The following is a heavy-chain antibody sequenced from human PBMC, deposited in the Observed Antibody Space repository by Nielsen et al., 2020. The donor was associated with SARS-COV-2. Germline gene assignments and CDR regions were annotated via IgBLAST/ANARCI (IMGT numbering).Heavy chain of an antibody. CDR2: INPYSGGT. CDR1: GYTFRSYG. CDR3: ARARATIFGLVMSYGMDV. V-gene: IGHV1-2*06. D-gene: IGHD3/OR15-3a*01. J-gene: IGHJ6*02. Sequence: ASVKVSCKASGYTFRSYGINWVRQAPGQGLEWMGRINPYSGGTNSAQKFQGTVTMTRDASISTVYMELTSDDTAVYYCARARATIFGLVMSYGMDVWGQGTTVAVSS.